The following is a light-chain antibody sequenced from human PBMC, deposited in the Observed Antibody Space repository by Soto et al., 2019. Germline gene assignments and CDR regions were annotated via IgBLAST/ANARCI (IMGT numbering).Light chain of an antibody. Sequence: EIVMTQSPATLSVSPGERATLSCRASQSVSSKLAWFHQKPGQAPRLLIYFASTRATDIPARFSGSGSGTEFTLTISSLQSEDFAVYYCQQYNNWPHTFGQGTKLEIK. V-gene: IGKV3-15*01. CDR1: QSVSSK. J-gene: IGKJ2*01. CDR3: QQYNNWPHT. CDR2: FAS.